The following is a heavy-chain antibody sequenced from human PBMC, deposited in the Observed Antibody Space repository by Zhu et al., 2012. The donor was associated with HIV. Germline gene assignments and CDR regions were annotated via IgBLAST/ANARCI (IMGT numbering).Heavy chain of an antibody. D-gene: IGHD2-15*01. CDR3: ARVLCSGGSCYQFHFDF. Sequence: QLQLQESGPGLVKPSETLSLTCTVSGDSISSSSYFWGWIRQPPGKGLEWIGSIYRSGTTYYNPSLESRVTISVDTSKDQFSLKLTPVTAADTAVYYCARVLCSGGSCYQFHFDFWGQGTLVTVSS. V-gene: IGHV4-39*01. CDR1: GDSISSSSYF. J-gene: IGHJ4*02. CDR2: IYRSGTT.